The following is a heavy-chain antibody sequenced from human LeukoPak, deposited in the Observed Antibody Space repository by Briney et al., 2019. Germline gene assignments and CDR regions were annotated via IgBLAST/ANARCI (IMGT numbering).Heavy chain of an antibody. CDR3: ARVGSSWYVFPHWFDP. Sequence: SVKVSCKASAYTFTRYGISWVRQAPGQGLEWMGGIIPIFGTANYAQKFQGRVTITADKSTSTAYMELSSLRSDDTAVYYCARVGSSWYVFPHWFDPWGQGTLVTVSS. V-gene: IGHV1-69*06. CDR1: AYTFTRYG. D-gene: IGHD6-13*01. J-gene: IGHJ5*02. CDR2: IIPIFGTA.